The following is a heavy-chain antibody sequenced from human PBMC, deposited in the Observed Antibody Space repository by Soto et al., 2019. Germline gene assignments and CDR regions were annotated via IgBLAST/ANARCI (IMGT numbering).Heavy chain of an antibody. J-gene: IGHJ4*02. V-gene: IGHV1-69*12. D-gene: IGHD2-2*01. CDR2: IIPIFGTA. CDR3: ARDLVPATAPDY. Sequence: QVQLVQSGAEVKKPGSSLKVSCKASGGTFSSYAISWVRQAPGQGLEWMGGIIPIFGTANYAQKFQGRVTITADESTSTAYMELSSLRSDDTAVYYCARDLVPATAPDYWGQGTLVTVSS. CDR1: GGTFSSYA.